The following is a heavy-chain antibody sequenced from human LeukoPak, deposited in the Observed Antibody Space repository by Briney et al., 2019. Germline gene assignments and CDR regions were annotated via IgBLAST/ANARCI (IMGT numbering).Heavy chain of an antibody. J-gene: IGHJ4*02. Sequence: ALVKVSCKASGYTFTNYYLHWVRQAPGQGLEWMGILNPNAGSTTYAQKLQGRFTMTWDTSTSTVYMELSSLRSDDTAVYFCARDTASPGNSYYSGHLFDYWGQGTLVTVSS. CDR1: GYTFTNYY. CDR3: ARDTASPGNSYYSGHLFDY. D-gene: IGHD3-10*01. CDR2: LNPNAGST. V-gene: IGHV1-46*04.